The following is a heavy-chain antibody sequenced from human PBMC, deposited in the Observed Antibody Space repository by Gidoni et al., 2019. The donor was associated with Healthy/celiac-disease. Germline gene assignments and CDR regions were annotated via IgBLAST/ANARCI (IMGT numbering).Heavy chain of an antibody. J-gene: IGHJ6*02. D-gene: IGHD4-17*01. CDR1: GFTFSSYA. Sequence: QVQLVESGGGVVQPGRSLRLSCAASGFTFSSYAMHWVRPAPGKGLEWVAVISYDGSNKYYADSVKGRFTISRDNSKNTLYLQMNSLRAEDTAVYYCARDFSRLTTVTTTGIRRKYYYYGMDVWGQGTTVTVSS. CDR2: ISYDGSNK. V-gene: IGHV3-30-3*01. CDR3: ARDFSRLTTVTTTGIRRKYYYYGMDV.